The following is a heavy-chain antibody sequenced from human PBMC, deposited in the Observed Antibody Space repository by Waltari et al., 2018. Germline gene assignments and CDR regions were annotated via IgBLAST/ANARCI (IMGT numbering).Heavy chain of an antibody. Sequence: QVQLQESGPGLVKPSETLSLTCTVSGGSISSYYWSWIRQPPGKGLEWIGYIYYSGSTNYNPSLKSRVTISVDTSKNQFSLKLSSVTAADTAVYYCARDLAYGSGTLGGYWGQGTLVTVSS. J-gene: IGHJ4*02. V-gene: IGHV4-59*01. CDR2: IYYSGST. D-gene: IGHD3-10*01. CDR1: GGSISSYY. CDR3: ARDLAYGSGTLGGY.